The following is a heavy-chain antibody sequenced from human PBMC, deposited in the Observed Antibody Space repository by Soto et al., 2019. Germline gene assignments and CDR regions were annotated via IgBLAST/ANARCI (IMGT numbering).Heavy chain of an antibody. CDR3: TTGSVEGV. D-gene: IGHD2-15*01. V-gene: IGHV3-15*07. J-gene: IGHJ6*02. CDR1: GFSITNAW. Sequence: EVQLVESGGGLVKPGGSLRLSCVASGFSITNAWMNWVRQAPGKGLEWVGRIKRKSDGETTDYAAPVKGRFTISRDDSKNMLYLQMNSLKADDTALYYCTTGSVEGVWGQGTTVTVSS. CDR2: IKRKSDGETT.